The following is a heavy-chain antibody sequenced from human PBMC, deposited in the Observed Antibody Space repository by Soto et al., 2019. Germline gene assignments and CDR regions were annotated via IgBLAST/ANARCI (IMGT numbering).Heavy chain of an antibody. V-gene: IGHV3-33*01. CDR2: ICYDGSNK. Sequence: GSLRLSCPASGFTFSSSCMHWVRQAPGKGLEWVAVICYDGSNKYYADSVKGRFTISRDNSKNTLYLQMNSLRAEDTAVYYCARSLTQYSSSWGQNYYYYYGMDVWGQGTTVTVSS. J-gene: IGHJ6*02. CDR3: ARSLTQYSSSWGQNYYYYYGMDV. D-gene: IGHD6-13*01. CDR1: GFTFSSSC.